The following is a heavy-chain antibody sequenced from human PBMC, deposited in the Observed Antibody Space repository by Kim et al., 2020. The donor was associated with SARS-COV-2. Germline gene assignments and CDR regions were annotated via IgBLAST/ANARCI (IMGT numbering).Heavy chain of an antibody. D-gene: IGHD3-9*01. J-gene: IGHJ4*02. V-gene: IGHV4-34*01. CDR3: ARETRYDILTGSPTLDY. Sequence: LKSRVTISVDTSKNQFSLKLSSVTAADTAVYYCARETRYDILTGSPTLDYWGQGTLVTVSS.